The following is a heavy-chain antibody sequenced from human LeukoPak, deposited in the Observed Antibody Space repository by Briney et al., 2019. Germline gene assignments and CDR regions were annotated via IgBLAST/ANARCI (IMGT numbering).Heavy chain of an antibody. CDR2: ICNSDTST. Sequence: GGSLRLSCAASGFTFSSYAMGWVRQAPGKGLEWVSTICNSDTSTYYADSVKGRFTISRDNSKNSLYLQMNSLRAEDTAIYYCAKAWDWESNFPFEYWGQGTLVTVSS. J-gene: IGHJ4*02. V-gene: IGHV3-23*01. D-gene: IGHD1-26*01. CDR1: GFTFSSYA. CDR3: AKAWDWESNFPFEY.